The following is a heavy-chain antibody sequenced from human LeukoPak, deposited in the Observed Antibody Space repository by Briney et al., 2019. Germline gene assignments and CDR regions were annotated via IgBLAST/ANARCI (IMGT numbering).Heavy chain of an antibody. CDR1: GYTFTSYY. D-gene: IGHD6-13*01. V-gene: IGHV1-46*01. CDR3: ARSGYSSSWDY. Sequence: GASVKVSCKASGYTFTSYYMHWVRQAPGQGLEWMGINNPSGGSTSYAQKFQGRVTMTRDTSTSAVYMELSSLRSDDTAVYYCARSGYSSSWDYWGQGTLVTVSS. CDR2: NNPSGGST. J-gene: IGHJ4*02.